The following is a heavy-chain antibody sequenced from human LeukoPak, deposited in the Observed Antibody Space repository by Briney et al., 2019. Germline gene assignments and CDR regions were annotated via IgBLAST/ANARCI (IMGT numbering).Heavy chain of an antibody. D-gene: IGHD3-22*01. CDR1: GFTLSNYW. J-gene: IGHJ4*02. CDR2: IKGDGSYK. CDR3: ATSADSSGND. Sequence: GGSLRLSCAASGFTLSNYWMSWVRQAPGKGLEWVANIKGDGSYKYYVDSVKGRFTISRDNAKSSVYLQMNTLRAEDTAVYYCATSADSSGNDWGQGTLVTVSS. V-gene: IGHV3-7*03.